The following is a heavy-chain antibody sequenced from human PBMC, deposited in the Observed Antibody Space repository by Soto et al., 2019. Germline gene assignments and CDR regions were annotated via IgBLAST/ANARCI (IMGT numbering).Heavy chain of an antibody. Sequence: SVKVSCKASGGTFSSYTISWVRQAPGQGLEWMGRIIPILGIANYAQKFQGRVTITADKSTSTAYMELSSLRSEDTAVYYCARDLYCSGGSCYSAYFDYWGQGTLVTVSS. J-gene: IGHJ4*02. CDR1: GGTFSSYT. V-gene: IGHV1-69*04. CDR3: ARDLYCSGGSCYSAYFDY. CDR2: IIPILGIA. D-gene: IGHD2-15*01.